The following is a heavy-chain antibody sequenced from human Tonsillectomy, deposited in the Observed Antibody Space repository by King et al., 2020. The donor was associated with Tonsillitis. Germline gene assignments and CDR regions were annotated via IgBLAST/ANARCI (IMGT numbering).Heavy chain of an antibody. CDR3: ARHPWIQLWLEAFDI. V-gene: IGHV4-39*07. CDR2: IYYSGST. CDR1: GGSISSSSYY. D-gene: IGHD5-18*01. J-gene: IGHJ3*02. Sequence: QLQESGPGLVKPSETLSLTCTVSGGSISSSSYYWGWIRQPPGKGLEWIGSIYYSGSTYYNPSLKSRVTISVDTSKNQFSLKLSSVTAADTAVYYCARHPWIQLWLEAFDIWGQGTMVTVSS.